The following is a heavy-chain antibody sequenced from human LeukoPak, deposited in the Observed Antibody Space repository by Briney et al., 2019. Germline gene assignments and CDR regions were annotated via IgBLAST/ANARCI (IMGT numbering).Heavy chain of an antibody. D-gene: IGHD2-2*01. CDR3: TTRYCSSTSCSGEGWFDP. CDR2: IKSKTDGWTT. J-gene: IGHJ5*02. CDR1: GFTFSNAW. Sequence: PGGSLRLSCAASGFTFSNAWMSWVHQAPGKGLEWVGRIKSKTDGWTTDYAAPVKGRFTISRDDSKNTLYLQMNSLKTEDTAVYYCTTRYCSSTSCSGEGWFDPWGQGTLVTVSS. V-gene: IGHV3-15*01.